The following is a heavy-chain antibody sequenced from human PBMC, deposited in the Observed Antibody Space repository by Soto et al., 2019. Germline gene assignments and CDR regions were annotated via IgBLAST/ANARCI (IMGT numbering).Heavy chain of an antibody. CDR1: GGSFSGYY. J-gene: IGHJ2*01. CDR3: ERELTKRWYFDL. CDR2: INHSGST. D-gene: IGHD1-7*01. V-gene: IGHV4-34*01. Sequence: QVQLQQWGAGLLKPSETLSLTCAVYGGSFSGYYWSWIRQPPGKGLEWIGEINHSGSTNYNPSLKSRVTISVDTSKNQFSLKLSSVTAADTAVYYCERELTKRWYFDLWGRGTLVTVSS.